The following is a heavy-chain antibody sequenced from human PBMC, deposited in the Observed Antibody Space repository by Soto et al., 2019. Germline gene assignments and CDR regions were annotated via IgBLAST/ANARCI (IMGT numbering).Heavy chain of an antibody. D-gene: IGHD3-10*01. CDR1: GFTFSSYA. V-gene: IGHV3-23*01. J-gene: IGHJ6*02. CDR2: ISGSGGST. Sequence: GGSLRLSCAASGFTFSSYAMSWVRQAPGKGLEWVSAISGSGGSTCYADSVKGRFTISRDNSKNTLYLQMNSLRAEDTAVYYCAKLGSGSYRCYYYGMDVWGQGTTVTVSS. CDR3: AKLGSGSYRCYYYGMDV.